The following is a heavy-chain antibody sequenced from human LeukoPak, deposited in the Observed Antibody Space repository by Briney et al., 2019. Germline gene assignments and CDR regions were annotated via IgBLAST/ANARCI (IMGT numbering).Heavy chain of an antibody. CDR1: GFSVSSNY. CDR3: ARGYCSGGDCFYHYGMDV. V-gene: IGHV3-53*01. D-gene: IGHD2-15*01. J-gene: IGHJ6*02. CDR2: IYSGGST. Sequence: GGSLRLSCAASGFSVSSNYINWVRQAPGKGLEWVSVIYSGGSTYYADSVKGRFTISRDNPKTTFFLQMNSLRAEDTATYYCARGYCSGGDCFYHYGMDVWGQGTTVTVSS.